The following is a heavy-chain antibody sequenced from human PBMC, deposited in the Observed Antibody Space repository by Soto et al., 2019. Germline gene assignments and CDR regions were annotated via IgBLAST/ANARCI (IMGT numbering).Heavy chain of an antibody. V-gene: IGHV3-30*17. D-gene: IGHD4-17*01. CDR1: GFTFSRHP. J-gene: IGHJ5*02. Sequence: GGSLRLSCTASGFTFSRHPMHWVRQAPGKGLEWVAVLSYDGSTEYYADSVKGRFTISRDNSKDTLFLQMNSLKPEDTAVYYCARVPLAYGDSLNRFDPWGQGTLVTVSS. CDR3: ARVPLAYGDSLNRFDP. CDR2: LSYDGSTE.